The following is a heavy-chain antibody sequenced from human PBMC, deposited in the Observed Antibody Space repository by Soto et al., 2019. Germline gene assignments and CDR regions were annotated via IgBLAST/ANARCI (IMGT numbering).Heavy chain of an antibody. CDR3: ARGRRYYDFWSGHNSFDY. Sequence: SETLSLTCAVYGGSFSGYYWSWIRQPPGKGLEWIGEINHSGSTNYNPSLKSRVTISVDTSKNQFSLKLSSVTAADTAVYYCARGRRYYDFWSGHNSFDYWGQGTLVTVSS. J-gene: IGHJ4*02. D-gene: IGHD3-3*01. CDR1: GGSFSGYY. V-gene: IGHV4-34*01. CDR2: INHSGST.